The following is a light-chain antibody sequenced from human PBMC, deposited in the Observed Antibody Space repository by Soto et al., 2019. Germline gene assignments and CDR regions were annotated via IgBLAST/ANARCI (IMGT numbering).Light chain of an antibody. CDR2: GNN. J-gene: IGLJ3*02. Sequence: QSVLTQPPSASGTPGQRVTISCSGSSSNIGSNIVNWYQQFPGTAPKLLIYGNNQRPSGVADRFSGSKSGTSASLAISGLQSEDEADYYCAAWDDSLNGVVFGGGTKLTVL. CDR1: SSNIGSNI. V-gene: IGLV1-44*01. CDR3: AAWDDSLNGVV.